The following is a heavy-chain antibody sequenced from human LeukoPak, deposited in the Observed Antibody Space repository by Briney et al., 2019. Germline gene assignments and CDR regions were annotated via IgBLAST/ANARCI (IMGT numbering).Heavy chain of an antibody. D-gene: IGHD3-10*01. J-gene: IGHJ4*02. CDR2: ISWNSGSI. Sequence: PGRSLRLSCAASGFTFDDYAMHWVRQAPGKGLEWVSGISWNSGSIGYADSVKGRFTISRDNAKNSLYLQMNSLRAEDTALYYCAKGDGSGSYYQTGIDYWGQGTLVTVSS. CDR3: AKGDGSGSYYQTGIDY. CDR1: GFTFDDYA. V-gene: IGHV3-9*01.